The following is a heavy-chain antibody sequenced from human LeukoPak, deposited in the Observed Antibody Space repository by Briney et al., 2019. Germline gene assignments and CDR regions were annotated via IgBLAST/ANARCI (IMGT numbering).Heavy chain of an antibody. J-gene: IGHJ3*02. CDR3: ARDGVGWLQQGDAFDI. V-gene: IGHV1-18*01. CDR2: ISAYNGNT. CDR1: GYTFTSYG. Sequence: GASVKVSCKASGYTFTSYGISWERQAPGQGLERMGWISAYNGNTSYAQKLQGRVTMTTDTSTSTAYMELRSLRSDDTAVYYCARDGVGWLQQGDAFDIWGQGTMVTVSS. D-gene: IGHD5-24*01.